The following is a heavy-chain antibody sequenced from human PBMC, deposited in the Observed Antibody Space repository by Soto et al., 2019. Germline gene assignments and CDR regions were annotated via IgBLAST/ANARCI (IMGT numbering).Heavy chain of an antibody. CDR2: INPKFGDT. D-gene: IGHD3-10*01. CDR3: ARNMDYYYGPGSGNGHGF. V-gene: IGHV1-2*02. J-gene: IGHJ6*02. Sequence: QVQLVQSGAEEKEPGDSVRVSCEASGYTFTSYYIHWVRQAPGQGLEWMGWINPKFGDTTYAQDFQGRVYMTRDMSISTVYMELSRLTSDDTSIYYCARNMDYYYGPGSGNGHGFWGQGSTVTVFS. CDR1: GYTFTSYY.